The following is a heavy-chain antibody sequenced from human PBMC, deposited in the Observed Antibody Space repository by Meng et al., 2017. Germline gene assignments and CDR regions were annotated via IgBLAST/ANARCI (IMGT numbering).Heavy chain of an antibody. V-gene: IGHV3-23*01. Sequence: GGSLRLSCAASGFTFSSYAMSWVRQAPGKGLEWVSAISGSGGSTYYADSVKGRFTISRDNSKNTLYLQMNSLRAEDTAVYYCAKDPRPLSDSSGYYVDYWGQGTLVT. CDR2: ISGSGGST. D-gene: IGHD3-22*01. CDR1: GFTFSSYA. J-gene: IGHJ4*02. CDR3: AKDPRPLSDSSGYYVDY.